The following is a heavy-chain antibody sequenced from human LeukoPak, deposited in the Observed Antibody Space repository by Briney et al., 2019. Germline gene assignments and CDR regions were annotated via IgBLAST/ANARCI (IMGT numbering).Heavy chain of an antibody. D-gene: IGHD3-22*01. CDR2: IYYSGST. Sequence: SETLSLTCTVSGGSISSSSYYWGWIRQPPGKGLEWIGSIYYSGSTYYNPSLKSRVTISVDTSKNQFSLKLSSVTAADTAMYYCARLSSGYRDYWGQGTLVTVSS. V-gene: IGHV4-39*01. CDR3: ARLSSGYRDY. J-gene: IGHJ4*02. CDR1: GGSISSSSYY.